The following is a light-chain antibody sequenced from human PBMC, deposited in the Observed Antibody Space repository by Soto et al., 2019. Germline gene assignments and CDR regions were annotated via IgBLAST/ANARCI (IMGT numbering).Light chain of an antibody. CDR3: SSYTTSGTYV. J-gene: IGLJ1*01. CDR1: ISDVGGYNY. Sequence: QAVVTQPASVSGSPGQSITISCTGTISDVGGYNYVSWYQHHPGKAPKLMIYDVSYRPSGVSNRFSGSKSGNTASLTVSGLQAEDEGDYYCSSYTTSGTYVFGTGTKLTVL. V-gene: IGLV2-14*03. CDR2: DVS.